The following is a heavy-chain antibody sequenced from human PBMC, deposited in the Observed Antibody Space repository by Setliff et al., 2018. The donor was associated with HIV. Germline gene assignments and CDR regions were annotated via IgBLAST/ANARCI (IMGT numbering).Heavy chain of an antibody. CDR3: ALTGHRLLRGYMDV. CDR1: DDPISSYY. Sequence: ETLSLTCYVTDDPISSYYWSWVRQPAGKGLEWIGRLYVSGDTNYNPSLKSRVTMSLDTSKKHFSLNLKSVTAADTAVYYCALTGHRLLRGYMDVWGKGTTVTVSS. CDR2: LYVSGDT. V-gene: IGHV4-4*07. J-gene: IGHJ6*03. D-gene: IGHD2-15*01.